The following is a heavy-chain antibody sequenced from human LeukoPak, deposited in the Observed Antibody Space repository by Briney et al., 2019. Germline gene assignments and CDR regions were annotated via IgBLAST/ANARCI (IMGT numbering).Heavy chain of an antibody. Sequence: GGSLRLSCAASGFTFSSNWMHWVRQAPGKGLEWVSAISGSGGSTYYADSVKGRFTISRDNSKNTLYLQMNSLRAEDTAVYYCAKGGYSGYAGSDYWGQGTLVTVSS. D-gene: IGHD5-12*01. CDR3: AKGGYSGYAGSDY. CDR1: GFTFSSNW. CDR2: ISGSGGST. V-gene: IGHV3-23*01. J-gene: IGHJ4*02.